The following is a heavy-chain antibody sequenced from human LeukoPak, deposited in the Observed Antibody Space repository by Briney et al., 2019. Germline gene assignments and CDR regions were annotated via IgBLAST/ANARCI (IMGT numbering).Heavy chain of an antibody. V-gene: IGHV1-8*01. CDR3: ARSYGSGRDYYYYMDV. CDR1: GYTFTSYD. J-gene: IGHJ6*03. CDR2: MNPKWGDT. D-gene: IGHD3-10*01. Sequence: ASVKVSCKASGYTFTSYDINWVRQATGQGVEWVGWMNPKWGDTGYAQKFKCRVTMTRNSHISTAYMELSSQRSKDTAVYYCARSYGSGRDYYYYMDVWGKGTTVTVSS.